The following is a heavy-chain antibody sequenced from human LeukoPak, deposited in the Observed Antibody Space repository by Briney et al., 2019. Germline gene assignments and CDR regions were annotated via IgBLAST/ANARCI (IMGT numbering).Heavy chain of an antibody. V-gene: IGHV1-2*02. J-gene: IGHJ4*02. CDR2: INPSSGGT. CDR3: ALGYSGYDKDGKFDY. CDR1: GYTFTTYY. Sequence: GASVKVSCKASGYTFTTYYMHWVRQAPGQGLEWMGWINPSSGGTNYAQKFQGRVTMTRDTSISTAYMELSRLRSDDTAVYYCALGYSGYDKDGKFDYWGQGTLVTVSS. D-gene: IGHD5-12*01.